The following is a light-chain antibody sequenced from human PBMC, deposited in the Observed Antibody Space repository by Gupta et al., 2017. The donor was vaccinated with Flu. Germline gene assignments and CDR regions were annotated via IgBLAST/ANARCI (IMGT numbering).Light chain of an antibody. CDR1: RNIDSY. Sequence: GDTLTITCRASRNIDSYLNWFQQTPGRAPKRLVYSASGLQRGAPSRFSGRGSGTEFTLTISGLQPEDFVTYYCQQSYSVPYTFGQGTTL. J-gene: IGKJ2*01. CDR3: QQSYSVPYT. V-gene: IGKV1-39*01. CDR2: SAS.